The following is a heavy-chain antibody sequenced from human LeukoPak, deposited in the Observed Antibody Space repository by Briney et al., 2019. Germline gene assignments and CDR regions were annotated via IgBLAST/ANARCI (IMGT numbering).Heavy chain of an antibody. V-gene: IGHV3-33*08. J-gene: IGHJ4*02. CDR3: ARGLSGSYMGPFDF. Sequence: PGRSLRLSCAASGFTFSGYGMHWVRQAPGKGLEWVAVIWYDGSNKYYADSVKGRFTISRDNSKNTLYLQMNSLRAEDTAVYYCARGLSGSYMGPFDFWGQGTLVTVSS. CDR2: IWYDGSNK. D-gene: IGHD1-26*01. CDR1: GFTFSGYG.